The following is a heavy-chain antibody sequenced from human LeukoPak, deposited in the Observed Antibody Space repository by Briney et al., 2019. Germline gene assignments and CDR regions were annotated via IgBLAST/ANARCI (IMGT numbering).Heavy chain of an antibody. D-gene: IGHD1-26*01. J-gene: IGHJ4*02. CDR2: IYTSGST. Sequence: PSETLSLTCTVSGGSISSNSYYWIWIRQPAGKGLEWIGRIYTSGSTNYNPSLESRVTISVDTSKNQFSLRLRSVTAADTAVYYCAEARRSGTYYSDYWGQGTLVTVSS. V-gene: IGHV4-61*02. CDR1: GGSISSNSYY. CDR3: AEARRSGTYYSDY.